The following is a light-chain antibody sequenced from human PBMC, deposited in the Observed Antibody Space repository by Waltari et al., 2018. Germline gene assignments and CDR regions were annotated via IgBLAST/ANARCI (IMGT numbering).Light chain of an antibody. CDR3: QKYDRLPAT. CDR1: QSVSRF. Sequence: EIVLTPSPGTLSLSPGDRGTLSCRASQSVSRFLAWYQQKPGQAPRLLIYGASHRATGIPDRFSGSGSGTDFSLTISRLEPEDFAVYYCQKYDRLPATFGQGTKVEIK. V-gene: IGKV3-20*01. J-gene: IGKJ1*01. CDR2: GAS.